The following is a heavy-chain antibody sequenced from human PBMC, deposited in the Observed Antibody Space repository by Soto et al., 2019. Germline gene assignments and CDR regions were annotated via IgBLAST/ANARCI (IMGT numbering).Heavy chain of an antibody. D-gene: IGHD2-2*03. CDR2: ISYDEKKT. J-gene: IGHJ5*02. CDR1: RLTSRTPP. V-gene: IGHV3-30*04. CDR3: ARAMDIARASTDNCFDP. Sequence: RSLTPSCPTPRLTSRTPPMNWVPQAPGKGLEWVAVISYDEKKTYYADSVKGRFTISRDNSKNTLYLQVNSLSAEDTAVYYCARAMDIARASTDNCFDPLGQGP.